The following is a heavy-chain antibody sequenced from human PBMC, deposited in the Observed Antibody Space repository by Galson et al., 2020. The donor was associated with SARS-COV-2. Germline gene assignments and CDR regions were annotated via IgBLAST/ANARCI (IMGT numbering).Heavy chain of an antibody. CDR1: GFTYSSYA. D-gene: IGHD3-10*01. Sequence: GGSLRLSCAASGFTYSSYAMSWVRQAPGKGLEWVSRISGSGGSTNYADSVKGRFTISRDNSKNTLYLQMNSLRAEDTAVYYCAKKVGGSYCFDYWGQGTLVTVSS. J-gene: IGHJ4*02. CDR2: ISGSGGST. CDR3: AKKVGGSYCFDY. V-gene: IGHV3-23*01.